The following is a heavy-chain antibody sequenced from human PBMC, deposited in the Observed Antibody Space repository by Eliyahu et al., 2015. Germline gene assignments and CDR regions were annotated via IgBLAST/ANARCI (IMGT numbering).Heavy chain of an antibody. CDR2: IRYDGSNK. V-gene: IGHV3-30*02. J-gene: IGHJ5*01. CDR3: AKDWSWKSAAGPLKDS. D-gene: IGHD6-13*01. Sequence: QVQPVESGGGVVQPGGSLXLSCAASGFTFSXXGMXWVRQAPGKGVEWVAFIRYDGSNKYYADSVKGRFTISRDNSKNTLYLQMNSLRAEDTAVYYCAKDWSWKSAAGPLKDSWGQGTLVTVSS. CDR1: GFTFSXXG.